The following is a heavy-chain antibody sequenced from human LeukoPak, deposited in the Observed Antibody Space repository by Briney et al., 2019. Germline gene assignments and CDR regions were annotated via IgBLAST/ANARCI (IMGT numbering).Heavy chain of an antibody. CDR1: GFTFSSYS. V-gene: IGHV3-21*01. CDR2: ISSSSSYI. D-gene: IGHD3-10*01. CDR3: ARGHGSGSYFQTPFDY. Sequence: PGGSLRLSCAASGFTFSSYSMTWVRQAPGKGLEWVSSISSSSSYIYYADSVKGRFTISRDNAKNSLYLQMNSLRAEDTALYYCARGHGSGSYFQTPFDYWGQGTLVTVSS. J-gene: IGHJ4*02.